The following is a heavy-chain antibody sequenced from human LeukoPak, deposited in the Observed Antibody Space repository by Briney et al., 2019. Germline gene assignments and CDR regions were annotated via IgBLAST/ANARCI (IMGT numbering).Heavy chain of an antibody. CDR2: FDPEDGET. CDR3: ATWVVTAIPRYYYYYGMDV. Sequence: ASVKVSCKVSGYTLTELSMHWVRQAPGKGLEWMGGFDPEDGETIYAQKFRGRVTMTEDTSTDTAYMELSSLRSEDTAVYYCATWVVTAIPRYYYYYGMDVWGQGTTVTVSS. CDR1: GYTLTELS. J-gene: IGHJ6*02. V-gene: IGHV1-24*01. D-gene: IGHD2-21*02.